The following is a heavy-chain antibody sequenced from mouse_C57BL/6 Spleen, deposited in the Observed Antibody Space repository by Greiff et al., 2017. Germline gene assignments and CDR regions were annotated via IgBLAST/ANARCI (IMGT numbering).Heavy chain of an antibody. J-gene: IGHJ1*03. Sequence: EVQRVESGPGLVKPSQSLSLTCSVTGYSITSGYYWNWIRQFPGNKLEWMCYISYDGSNNYNPSLKNRISITRDTSKNQFFLKLNSVTTEDTATYYCSRGGDYDGDWYFDVWGTGTTVTVSS. CDR1: GYSITSGYY. CDR3: SRGGDYDGDWYFDV. D-gene: IGHD2-4*01. V-gene: IGHV3-6*01. CDR2: ISYDGSN.